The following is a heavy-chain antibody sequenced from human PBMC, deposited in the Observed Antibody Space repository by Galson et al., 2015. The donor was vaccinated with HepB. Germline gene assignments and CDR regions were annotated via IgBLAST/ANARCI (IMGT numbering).Heavy chain of an antibody. V-gene: IGHV1-69*06. CDR3: ARTVSYCSSTSCPITYYYYYGMDV. Sequence: SVKVSCKASGGTFSSYAISWVRQAPGQGLEWMGGIIPIFGTANYAQKFQGRVTITADKSTSTAYMELSSLRSEDTAVYYCARTVSYCSSTSCPITYYYYYGMDVWGQGTTVTVSS. D-gene: IGHD2-2*01. CDR1: GGTFSSYA. J-gene: IGHJ6*02. CDR2: IIPIFGTA.